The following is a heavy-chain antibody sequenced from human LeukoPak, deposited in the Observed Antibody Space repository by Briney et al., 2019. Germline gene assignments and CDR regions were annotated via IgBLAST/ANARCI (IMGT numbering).Heavy chain of an antibody. CDR1: GFIVSRNY. Sequence: GGSLRLSCAASGFIVSRNYMSWVRQAPGKGLEWVGFIRSKAYGETADYAASVKGRFTISRDDSKAIAYLQMNSLKTEDTAVYHCTRDRGAYNLYDYWGQGTLVTVSS. CDR3: TRDRGAYNLYDY. CDR2: IRSKAYGETA. V-gene: IGHV3-49*04. J-gene: IGHJ4*02. D-gene: IGHD1-1*01.